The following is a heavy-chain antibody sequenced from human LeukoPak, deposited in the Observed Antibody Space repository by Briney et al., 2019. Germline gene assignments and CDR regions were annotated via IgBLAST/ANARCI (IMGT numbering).Heavy chain of an antibody. J-gene: IGHJ5*02. CDR2: FAPEEGET. CDR1: GYTLKELS. D-gene: IGHD3-3*01. Sequence: EASVKVSCKVSGYTLKELSLHWVRQTPGKGLEWMGGFAPEEGETIYAQKFRGRVTMTEDTSTDTAYMELSSLRSEDTALYYCATLAERVLRFLAWMGAWGQGTLVTVSS. V-gene: IGHV1-24*01. CDR3: ATLAERVLRFLAWMGA.